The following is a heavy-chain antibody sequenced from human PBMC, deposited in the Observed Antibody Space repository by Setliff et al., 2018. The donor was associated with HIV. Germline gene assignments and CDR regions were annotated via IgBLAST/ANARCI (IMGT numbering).Heavy chain of an antibody. CDR2: ITVGNGNT. CDR3: ARDVERYSSHSGSGP. J-gene: IGHJ5*02. Sequence: EASVKVSCKASGYTFTKYAIHWVRQAPGQRLEWMGWITVGNGNTKYSQKLQGRVTITRDTSASTAYMELSSLKSEDTAVYYCARDVERYSSHSGSGPWGQGTLVTVSS. V-gene: IGHV1-3*01. D-gene: IGHD6-19*01. CDR1: GYTFTKYA.